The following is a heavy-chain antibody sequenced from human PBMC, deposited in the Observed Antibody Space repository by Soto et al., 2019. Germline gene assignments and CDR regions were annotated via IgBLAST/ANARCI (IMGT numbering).Heavy chain of an antibody. CDR2: IYYSGST. D-gene: IGHD3-22*01. V-gene: IGHV4-30-4*01. J-gene: IGHJ3*02. CDR3: ARDPPTVGGGYYDSSGHDAFDI. CDR1: GGSISSGDYY. Sequence: SETLSLTCTVSGGSISSGDYYWSWIRQPPGKGLEWIGYIYYSGSTYYNPSLKSRVTISVDTSKNQFSLKLSSVTAADTAVYYCARDPPTVGGGYYDSSGHDAFDIWGQGTMVTVSS.